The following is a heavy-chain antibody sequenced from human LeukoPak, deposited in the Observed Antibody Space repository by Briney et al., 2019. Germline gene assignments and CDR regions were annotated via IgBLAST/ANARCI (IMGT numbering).Heavy chain of an antibody. D-gene: IGHD2-2*01. CDR3: ARRPSRSSSLNLAKGYYFDY. J-gene: IGHJ4*02. Sequence: GGSLRLSCAASGFTFSSYAMSWVRQAPGKGLEWVSAISGSGGSTYYADSVKGRFTISRDNAKNSLYLQMNSLRAEDTALYYCARRPSRSSSLNLAKGYYFDYWGQGTLVTVSS. CDR2: ISGSGGST. V-gene: IGHV3-23*01. CDR1: GFTFSSYA.